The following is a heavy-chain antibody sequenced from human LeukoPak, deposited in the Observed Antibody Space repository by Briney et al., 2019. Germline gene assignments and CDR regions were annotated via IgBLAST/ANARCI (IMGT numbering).Heavy chain of an antibody. CDR3: ARSTVVVVIHDY. Sequence: PSETLSLTCAVYGGPFSGYYWSWIRQPPGKGLEWIGEINHSGSTNYNPSLKSRVTISVDTSKNQFSLKLSSVTAADTAVYYCARSTVVVVIHDYWGQGTLVTASS. CDR2: INHSGST. D-gene: IGHD3-22*01. CDR1: GGPFSGYY. J-gene: IGHJ4*02. V-gene: IGHV4-34*01.